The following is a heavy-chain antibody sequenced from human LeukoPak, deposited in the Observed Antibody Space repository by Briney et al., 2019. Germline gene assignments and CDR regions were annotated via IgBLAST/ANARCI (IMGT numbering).Heavy chain of an antibody. Sequence: GGTLRLSCAASGFTFSSYGMSWVRQAPGKGLEWVSAISGSGGSTYYADSVKGRFTISRDNSKNTLYLQMNSLRAEDTAVYYCARVVPPTDYGSGSYFWDPYYFDYWGQGTLVTVSS. CDR2: ISGSGGST. J-gene: IGHJ4*02. V-gene: IGHV3-23*01. D-gene: IGHD3-10*01. CDR3: ARVVPPTDYGSGSYFWDPYYFDY. CDR1: GFTFSSYG.